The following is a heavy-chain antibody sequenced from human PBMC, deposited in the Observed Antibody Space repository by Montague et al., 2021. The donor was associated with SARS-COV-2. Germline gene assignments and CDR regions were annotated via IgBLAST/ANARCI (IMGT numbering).Heavy chain of an antibody. CDR1: GFTFSISA. J-gene: IGHJ4*02. CDR2: IYSGGSST. Sequence: SLRLSCAASGFTFSISAMLWVRQAPGKGLEWVSVIYSGGSSTYYADSVKGRFTISRDNSKNTLYLEMNSLRAEDTAVYYCSKVSYYDILTGSIPFRYYFDYWGQGALVTVSS. V-gene: IGHV3-23*03. CDR3: SKVSYYDILTGSIPFRYYFDY. D-gene: IGHD3-9*01.